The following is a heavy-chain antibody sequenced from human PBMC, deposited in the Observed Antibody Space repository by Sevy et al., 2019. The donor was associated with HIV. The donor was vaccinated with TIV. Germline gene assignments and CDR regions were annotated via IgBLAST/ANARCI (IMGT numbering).Heavy chain of an antibody. CDR1: GFTFDDYA. Sequence: GGSLRLSCAASGFTFDDYAMHWVRRAPGKGLEWVSGFSWNSGTTGYADSAKGRFTISRDNARNSLYLQMNSLRPDDTALYYCAKDIRSLTAASSGMDVWGQGTTVTVSS. J-gene: IGHJ6*02. CDR2: FSWNSGTT. CDR3: AKDIRSLTAASSGMDV. V-gene: IGHV3-9*01. D-gene: IGHD6-25*01.